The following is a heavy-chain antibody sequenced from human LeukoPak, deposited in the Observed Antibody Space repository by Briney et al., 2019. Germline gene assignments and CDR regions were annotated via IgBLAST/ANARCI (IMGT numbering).Heavy chain of an antibody. D-gene: IGHD2-2*02. CDR3: ARGPVVVPAALLGFWFDP. Sequence: ASVKVSCKASGYTFTGYYMHWVRQAPGQGLEWMGWINPNSGGTNYAQKFQGRVTMTRDTSISTAYMELSRLRSDDTAVYYCARGPVVVPAALLGFWFDPWGQGTQVTVSS. V-gene: IGHV1-2*02. J-gene: IGHJ5*02. CDR1: GYTFTGYY. CDR2: INPNSGGT.